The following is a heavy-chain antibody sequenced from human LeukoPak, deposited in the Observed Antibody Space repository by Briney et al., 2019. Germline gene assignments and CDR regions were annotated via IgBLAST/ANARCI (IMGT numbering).Heavy chain of an antibody. CDR3: ASGGKDFDY. CDR1: GFTFSSYS. J-gene: IGHJ4*02. V-gene: IGHV3-21*01. Sequence: GGSLRLSCVASGFTFSSYSMTWVRQAPGKGLEWLSSFTSRSRSIYYADSVKGRFTISRDNAKNSLYLQMNSLRAEDTAVYYCASGGKDFDYWGQGTLVTVSS. D-gene: IGHD3-3*01. CDR2: FTSRSRSI.